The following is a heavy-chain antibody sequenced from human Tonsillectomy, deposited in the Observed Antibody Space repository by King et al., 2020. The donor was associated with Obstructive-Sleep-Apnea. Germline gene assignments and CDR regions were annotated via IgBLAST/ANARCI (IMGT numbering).Heavy chain of an antibody. Sequence: VQLQQSGPRLVKPSQTLSLTCAISGDSVSSNSAAWNWIRQSPSRGLEWLGRTYYRSKWYNDYAVSVKSRITINPDTSKNQFSLQLNSVTPEDTAVYYWARGRVRGIAAACTSGGGQEAFDYWGQGTLVTVSS. CDR3: ARGRVRGIAAACTSGGGQEAFDY. D-gene: IGHD6-13*01. CDR2: TYYRSKWYN. V-gene: IGHV6-1*01. CDR1: GDSVSSNSAA. J-gene: IGHJ4*02.